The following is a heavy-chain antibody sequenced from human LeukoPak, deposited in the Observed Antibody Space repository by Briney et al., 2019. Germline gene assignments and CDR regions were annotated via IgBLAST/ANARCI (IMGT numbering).Heavy chain of an antibody. CDR2: ISGSGGST. CDR1: GFTFSSYA. CDR3: AKDQSSSWPNYYGMDV. Sequence: GASLRLSCAASGFTFSSYAMSWVRQAPGKGLEWVSAISGSGGSTCYADSVKGRFTISRDNSKNTLYLQMNSLRAEDTAVYYCAKDQSSSWPNYYGMDVWGQGTTVTVSS. D-gene: IGHD6-13*01. V-gene: IGHV3-23*01. J-gene: IGHJ6*02.